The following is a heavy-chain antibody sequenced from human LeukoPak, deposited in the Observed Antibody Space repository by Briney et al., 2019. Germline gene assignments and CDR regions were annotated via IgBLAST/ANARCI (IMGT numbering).Heavy chain of an antibody. J-gene: IGHJ4*02. D-gene: IGHD6-13*01. CDR2: ISWNSGTA. CDR1: GFTFDDYA. Sequence: PGGSLRLSCSASGFTFDDYAMHWVRQVPGKGLQWVSTISWNSGTADYADSVKGRFTISRDNAKNSLYLQMNSLRADDTAMYYCARGSYSSSWKTFDYWGQGTLVTVSS. V-gene: IGHV3-9*01. CDR3: ARGSYSSSWKTFDY.